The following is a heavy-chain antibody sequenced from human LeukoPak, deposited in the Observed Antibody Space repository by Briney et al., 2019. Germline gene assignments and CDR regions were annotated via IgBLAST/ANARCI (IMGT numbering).Heavy chain of an antibody. V-gene: IGHV3-21*01. CDR1: GFTFSSYS. Sequence: AGGSLRLSCAASGFTFSSYSMNWVRQAPGKGLEWVSSISSSSSYIYYADSVKGRFTISRDNAKNSLYLQMNSLRAEDTAVYYCVRGGSRLTTVVTKGFDYWGQGTLVTVSS. D-gene: IGHD4-23*01. CDR3: VRGGSRLTTVVTKGFDY. J-gene: IGHJ4*02. CDR2: ISSSSSYI.